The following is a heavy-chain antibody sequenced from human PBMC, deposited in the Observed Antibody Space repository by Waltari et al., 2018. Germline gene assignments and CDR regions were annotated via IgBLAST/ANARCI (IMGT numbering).Heavy chain of an antibody. Sequence: EVHLVESGGGLVKPGGSLRLSCAGSGFTVTNAWMNWVRQDPGKGVEWVGLIKSKTDGVTIDYAAPVKGRFTISRDDSKNTLYLQMNSLKTEDTALYYCTTERDGSHEHWGQGTLVTVSS. V-gene: IGHV3-15*01. CDR3: TTERDGSHEH. CDR1: GFTVTNAW. CDR2: IKSKTDGVTI. J-gene: IGHJ4*02. D-gene: IGHD6-19*01.